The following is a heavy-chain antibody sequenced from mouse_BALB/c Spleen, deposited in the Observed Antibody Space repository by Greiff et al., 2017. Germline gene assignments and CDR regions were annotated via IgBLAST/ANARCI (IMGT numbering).Heavy chain of an antibody. CDR2: INPYNDGT. V-gene: IGHV1-14*01. D-gene: IGHD2-14*01. CDR1: GYTFTSYV. J-gene: IGHJ1*01. CDR3: ARGKVRPPWYFDV. Sequence: EVQLQQSGPELVKPGASVKMSCKASGYTFTSYVMHWVKQKPGQGLEWIGYINPYNDGTKYNEKFKGKAKLTSDKSSSTAYMELSSLTSEDSAVYYCARGKVRPPWYFDVWGGGTTVTVSS.